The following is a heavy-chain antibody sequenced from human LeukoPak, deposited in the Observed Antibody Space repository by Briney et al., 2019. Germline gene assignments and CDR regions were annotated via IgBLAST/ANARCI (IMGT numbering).Heavy chain of an antibody. V-gene: IGHV3-74*01. CDR1: GFTFSSYW. D-gene: IGHD1-26*01. CDR2: INSDGSST. J-gene: IGHJ3*02. Sequence: GGSLRLSCAASGFTFSSYWMHWVRQAPGKGLVWVSRINSDGSSTSYADSVKGRFTISRDNAKNTLYLQMNSLRAEDTAVYSCVVGARKGAFEIWGQGTMATVSS. CDR3: VVGARKGAFEI.